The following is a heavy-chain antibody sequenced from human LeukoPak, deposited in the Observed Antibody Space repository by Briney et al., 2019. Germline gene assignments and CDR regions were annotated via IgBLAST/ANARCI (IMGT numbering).Heavy chain of an antibody. CDR1: GGSISSGGYY. CDR2: IYYSGST. V-gene: IGHV4-31*03. Sequence: PSETLSLTCTVSGGSISSGGYYWSWIRQHPGKGLEWIGYIYYSGSTYYNPSLKSRVTISVDTSKNQFSLKLSSVTAADTAVYYCARAEAFGYYYDSSGHGFDYWGQGTLVTVSS. D-gene: IGHD3-22*01. J-gene: IGHJ4*02. CDR3: ARAEAFGYYYDSSGHGFDY.